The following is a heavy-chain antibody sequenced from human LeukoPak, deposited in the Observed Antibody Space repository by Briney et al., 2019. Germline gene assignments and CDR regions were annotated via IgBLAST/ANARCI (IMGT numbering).Heavy chain of an antibody. CDR3: ARRYGSGSYYNYYYYYYMDV. CDR2: INHSGST. Sequence: GSLRLSCTASRFTFGDYSIMWVRQAPGKGLEWIGEINHSGSTNYNPSLKSRVTISVDTSKNQFSLKLSSVTAADTAVYYCARRYGSGSYYNYYYYYYMDVWGKGTTVTISS. V-gene: IGHV4-34*01. CDR1: RFTFGDYS. D-gene: IGHD3-10*01. J-gene: IGHJ6*03.